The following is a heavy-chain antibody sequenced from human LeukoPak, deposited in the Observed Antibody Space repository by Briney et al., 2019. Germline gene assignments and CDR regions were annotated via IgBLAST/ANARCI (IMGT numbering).Heavy chain of an antibody. D-gene: IGHD3-16*01. CDR2: FHNSGTS. J-gene: IGHJ4*02. V-gene: IGHV4-59*01. CDR3: TRGTGWLIDY. Sequence: SETLSLTCTVSDDSISDYYRGWIRQPPGKGLEWIGYFHNSGTSTYNPSLKSRVTISADTSKNQFSLKLNSLTTADTAVYYCTRGTGWLIDYWGQGILVTVSS. CDR1: DDSISDYY.